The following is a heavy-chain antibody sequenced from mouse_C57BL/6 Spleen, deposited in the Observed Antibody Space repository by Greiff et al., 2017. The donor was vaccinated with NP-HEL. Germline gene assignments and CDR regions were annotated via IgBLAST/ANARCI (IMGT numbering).Heavy chain of an antibody. Sequence: VQLQQSGPELVKPGASVKISCKASGYSFTGYYMNWVKQSPEKSLEWIGEINPSTGGTTYNQKFKAKATLTVDKSSSTAYMQLKSLTSEDSAVYYCARRGLPSTWFAYWGQGTLVTVSA. J-gene: IGHJ3*01. CDR1: GYSFTGYY. V-gene: IGHV1-42*01. CDR3: ARRGLPSTWFAY. CDR2: INPSTGGT. D-gene: IGHD5-5*01.